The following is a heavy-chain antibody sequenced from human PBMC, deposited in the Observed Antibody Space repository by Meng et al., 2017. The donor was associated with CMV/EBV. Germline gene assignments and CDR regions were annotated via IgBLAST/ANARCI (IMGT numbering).Heavy chain of an antibody. D-gene: IGHD3-10*01. CDR3: ARDGGQFGELSYGMDV. J-gene: IGHJ6*02. Sequence: GGSLRLSCAASGFTFSSYWMSWVRQAPGKGLVWVSRINSDGSSTSYADSVKGRFTISRDNAKNTLYLQMNSLRAEDTAVYYCARDGGQFGELSYGMDVWGQGTTVTVSS. CDR1: GFTFSSYW. V-gene: IGHV3-74*01. CDR2: INSDGSST.